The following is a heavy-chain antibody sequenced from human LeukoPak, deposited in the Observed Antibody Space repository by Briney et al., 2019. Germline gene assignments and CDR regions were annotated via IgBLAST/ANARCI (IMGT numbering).Heavy chain of an antibody. D-gene: IGHD3-16*02. CDR3: ARVVGNYDYVWGSYRSGFDY. CDR2: IYYSGST. V-gene: IGHV4-59*12. J-gene: IGHJ4*02. Sequence: SETLSLTCTVSGGSISSYYWSWIRQPPGKGLEWIGYIYYSGSTNYNPSLKSRVTISVDTSKNQFSLKLSSVTAADTAVYYCARVVGNYDYVWGSYRSGFDYWGQGTLVTVSS. CDR1: GGSISSYY.